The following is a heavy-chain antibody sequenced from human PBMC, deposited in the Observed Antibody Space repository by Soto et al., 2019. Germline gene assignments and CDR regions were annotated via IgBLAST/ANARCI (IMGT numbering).Heavy chain of an antibody. D-gene: IGHD2-21*01. CDR1: GYTFTSYA. CDR2: INAGNGNT. Sequence: ASVKVSCKASGYTFTSYAMHWVRQAPGQRLEWMGWINAGNGNTKYPQKFQGRVTITRDTSASTAYMELSSLRSEDTAVYYCARDLALDVWGQGTTVTVSS. V-gene: IGHV1-3*01. J-gene: IGHJ6*02. CDR3: ARDLALDV.